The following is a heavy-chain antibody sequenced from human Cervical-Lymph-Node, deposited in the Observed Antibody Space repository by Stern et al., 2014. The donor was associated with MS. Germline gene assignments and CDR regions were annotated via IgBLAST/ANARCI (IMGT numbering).Heavy chain of an antibody. D-gene: IGHD3-10*01. Sequence: QVQLVQSGPGLVKASGTLSLTCAVSGGSISSRHWWSWVRQVPGKGLEWLGEIDRGGTTNYNPSFKSRITISRDTSKSQFSLDFMSVTAADTAVYYCSSVEFRYGMEVWGQGTTVTVSS. CDR3: SSVEFRYGMEV. J-gene: IGHJ6*02. V-gene: IGHV4-4*02. CDR2: IDRGGTT. CDR1: GGSISSRHW.